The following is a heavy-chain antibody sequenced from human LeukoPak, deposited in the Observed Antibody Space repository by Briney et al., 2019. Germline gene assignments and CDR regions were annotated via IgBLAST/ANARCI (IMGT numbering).Heavy chain of an antibody. CDR3: ARRRDYYYYGMDV. Sequence: PGGSLRLSCAASGFTVSSNYMSWVRQAPGKGLEWVSVIYSGGSTYYADSVKGRFTISRDNSKNTLYLQMNSLRAEDTAVYYCARRRDYYYYGMDVWGRGTTVTVSS. J-gene: IGHJ6*02. CDR1: GFTVSSNY. CDR2: IYSGGST. V-gene: IGHV3-66*02.